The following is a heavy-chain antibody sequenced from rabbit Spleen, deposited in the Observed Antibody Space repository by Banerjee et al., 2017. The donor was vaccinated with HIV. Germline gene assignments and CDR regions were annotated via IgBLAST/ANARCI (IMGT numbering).Heavy chain of an antibody. V-gene: IGHV1S7*01. CDR1: GFDFSSYY. Sequence: QLKESGGGLVQPGGSLKLSCKASGFDFSSYYITWVRQAPGKGLEWIGYIDPVVGSTSSGRGVKGLFPISRHNAQNTLYLQLYSLTAADTATYFCARILVFSGSSYPYNLWGPGPLVTVS. D-gene: IGHD8-1*01. CDR2: IDPVVGST. CDR3: ARILVFSGSSYPYNL. J-gene: IGHJ4*01.